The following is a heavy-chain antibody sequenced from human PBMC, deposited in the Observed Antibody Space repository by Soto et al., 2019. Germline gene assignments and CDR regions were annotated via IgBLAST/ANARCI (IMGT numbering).Heavy chain of an antibody. Sequence: EVQLVESGGGLVQPGGSLRLSCAASGFTFSSYWMHWVRQAPGKGPAWVSRINSDGSSTTYADSVKGRFTISRDNAKNTLYLQMNSLRGEGTAVYYCARVYCSGGSCYAVDYWGKGSLVTVSS. CDR1: GFTFSSYW. CDR2: INSDGSST. J-gene: IGHJ4*02. CDR3: ARVYCSGGSCYAVDY. D-gene: IGHD2-15*01. V-gene: IGHV3-74*01.